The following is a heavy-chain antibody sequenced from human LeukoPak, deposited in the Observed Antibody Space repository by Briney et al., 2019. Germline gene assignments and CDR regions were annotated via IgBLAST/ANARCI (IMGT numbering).Heavy chain of an antibody. J-gene: IGHJ4*02. CDR3: ARHQLRYFDWLSPGGFDY. D-gene: IGHD3-9*01. CDR1: GGSFSGYY. CDR2: INHSGST. Sequence: SETLSLTCAVYGGSFSGYYWSWIRQPPGKGLEWIGEINHSGSTNYNPSLKSRVTISVDTSKNQFSLKLSSVTAADTAVHYCARHQLRYFDWLSPGGFDYWGQGTLVTVSS. V-gene: IGHV4-34*01.